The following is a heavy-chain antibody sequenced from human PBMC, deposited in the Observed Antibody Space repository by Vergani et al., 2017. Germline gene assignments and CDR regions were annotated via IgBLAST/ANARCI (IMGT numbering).Heavy chain of an antibody. CDR1: EYSFGNYW. CDR3: AIHTTYSES. CDR2: IYPADSDT. V-gene: IGHV5-51*01. Sequence: EVELVQSGPEMRKPGESLKISCKGSEYSFGNYWIGWVRQMPGKGLEWMGIIYPADSDTRYSSSFQGQVTISVDKSISTAFLQRDSLKASDTAVYYCAIHTTYSESWGKGTLVTVSS. D-gene: IGHD1-1*01. J-gene: IGHJ4*02.